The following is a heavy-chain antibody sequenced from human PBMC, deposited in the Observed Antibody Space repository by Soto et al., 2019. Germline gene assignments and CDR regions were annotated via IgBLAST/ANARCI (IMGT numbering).Heavy chain of an antibody. CDR3: ASTERPAGIAAAGKPAGFDP. V-gene: IGHV1-69*04. D-gene: IGHD6-13*01. CDR2: IIPILGIA. J-gene: IGHJ5*02. CDR1: GGTFSSYA. Sequence: SVKVSCKASGGTFSSYAISWVRQDPGQGLEWMGRIIPILGIANYAQKFQGRVTITADKSTSTAYMELSSLRSEDTAVYYCASTERPAGIAAAGKPAGFDPWGQGTLVTVSS.